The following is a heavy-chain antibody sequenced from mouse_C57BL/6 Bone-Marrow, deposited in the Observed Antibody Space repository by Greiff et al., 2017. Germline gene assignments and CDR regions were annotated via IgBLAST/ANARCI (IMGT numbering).Heavy chain of an antibody. Sequence: DVHLVESGGGLVKPGGSLKLSCAASGFTFSSYTMSWVRQTPEKRLEWVATISGGGGNTYYPDSVKGRFTISRDNAKNTLYLQMSSLRSEDTALYYCARHPLDYWGQVTTLTVSS. CDR3: ARHPLDY. J-gene: IGHJ2*01. CDR1: GFTFSSYT. CDR2: ISGGGGNT. V-gene: IGHV5-9*01.